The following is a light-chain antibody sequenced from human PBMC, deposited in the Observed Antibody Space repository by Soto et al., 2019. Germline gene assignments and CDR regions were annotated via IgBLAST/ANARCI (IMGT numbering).Light chain of an antibody. Sequence: QPASVSASPGQSITISCTGTSSDVGGFNYVSWYQQHPGKAPKVIIYEVIYRPSGVSSRFSGSKSGNTASLTISGLQFEDEADYYCDSYTRSSTRVFGGGTRLTVL. J-gene: IGLJ3*02. V-gene: IGLV2-14*03. CDR2: EVI. CDR3: DSYTRSSTRV. CDR1: SSDVGGFNY.